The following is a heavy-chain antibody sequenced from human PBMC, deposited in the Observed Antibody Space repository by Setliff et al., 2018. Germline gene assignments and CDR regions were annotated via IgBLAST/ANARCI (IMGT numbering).Heavy chain of an antibody. V-gene: IGHV1-2*04. Sequence: ASVKVSCKASGYTFTGYYMHWVRQAPGQGLEWMGWINPNSGGTNYAQKFQGWVTMTRDTSISTAYMELSSLRSEDTAVYYCARFYYDSSGYSEYFQHWGQGTLVTVSS. D-gene: IGHD3-22*01. CDR3: ARFYYDSSGYSEYFQH. CDR1: GYTFTGYY. CDR2: INPNSGGT. J-gene: IGHJ1*01.